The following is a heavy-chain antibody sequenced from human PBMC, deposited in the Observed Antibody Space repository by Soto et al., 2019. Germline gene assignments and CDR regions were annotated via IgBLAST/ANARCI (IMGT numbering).Heavy chain of an antibody. CDR3: TTDRTSVGKIKFFGLDV. Sequence: GGSLRLSCTGSEFTFNNAWMSWVRQAPGKXLEWVGRITRKSDGGTTDYATPVKGRFTISRDDSEKTVYLQMISLKLEDAAVYYCTTDRTSVGKIKFFGLDVWGQGATVTVS. CDR1: EFTFNNAW. J-gene: IGHJ6*02. CDR2: ITRKSDGGTT. V-gene: IGHV3-15*01. D-gene: IGHD2-15*01.